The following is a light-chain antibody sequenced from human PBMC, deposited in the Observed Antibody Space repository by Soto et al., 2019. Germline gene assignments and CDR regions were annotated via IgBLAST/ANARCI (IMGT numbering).Light chain of an antibody. CDR2: KAS. J-gene: IGKJ1*01. V-gene: IGKV1-5*03. CDR3: QQYNYHPWT. CDR1: QSISTW. Sequence: DIQMTQSPPTLSASVGDRVILTCRASQSISTWLAWYQQTPGKAPKLLIYKASSLQAGAPSRFSGSGSGTEFTLTISSLEPDDFATYYCQQYNYHPWTFGQGTKVDIK.